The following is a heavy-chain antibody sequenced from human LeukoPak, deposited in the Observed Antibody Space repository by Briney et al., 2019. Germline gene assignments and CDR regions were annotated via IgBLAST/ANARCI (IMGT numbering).Heavy chain of an antibody. CDR3: AKMGSDYYIDF. V-gene: IGHV3-53*01. CDR2: INSGGTT. D-gene: IGHD5-12*01. Sequence: GGSLRLSCAASGGIVSRTYINWVRPAPGKGLEWMSVINSGGTTYYADSVKGRFTISRDDYKNMLFLQMNSLRAEDTAVYYCAKMGSDYYIDFWGQGTLVTVSS. CDR1: GGIVSRTY. J-gene: IGHJ4*02.